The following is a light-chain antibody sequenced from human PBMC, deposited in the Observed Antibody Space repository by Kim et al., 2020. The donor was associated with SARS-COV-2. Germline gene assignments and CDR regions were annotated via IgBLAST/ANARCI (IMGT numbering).Light chain of an antibody. Sequence: SYELTQPSSVSVSPGQTARITCSGDVLAKKYARWFQQKPGQAPVLVIYKDNERPSGIPERFSGSSSGTTVTLTISGAQVEDDADYYCYSAVDNNWV. V-gene: IGLV3-27*01. CDR2: KDN. CDR1: VLAKKY. CDR3: YSAVDNNWV. J-gene: IGLJ3*02.